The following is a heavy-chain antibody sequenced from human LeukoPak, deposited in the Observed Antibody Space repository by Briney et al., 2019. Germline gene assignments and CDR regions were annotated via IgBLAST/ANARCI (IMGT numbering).Heavy chain of an antibody. CDR3: ARERGYDSWSGSRVLFDH. CDR2: ISGSSSTI. J-gene: IGHJ4*02. CDR1: GFTFSDYY. Sequence: GGSLRLSCAASGFTFSDYYVSWIRQAPGKGLEWVSYISGSSSTIYYADSVKGRFSISRDNAKNSLYLQMNSLRAEDTAVYYCARERGYDSWSGSRVLFDHWGQGTLVTVSS. V-gene: IGHV3-11*04. D-gene: IGHD3-3*01.